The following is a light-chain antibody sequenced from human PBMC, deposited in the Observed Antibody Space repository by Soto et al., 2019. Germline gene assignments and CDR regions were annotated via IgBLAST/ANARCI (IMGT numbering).Light chain of an antibody. CDR2: DAS. V-gene: IGKV1-5*01. CDR3: QQYTNTNKPWM. CDR1: QTISFW. J-gene: IGKJ1*01. Sequence: DILVTQSPSTLSASVGDRVTITCRASQTISFWMAWYQQKQGKAPKLLVYDASTLQSGVASRFSGSGSGTEFTLIISGLQPDDSATYYCQQYTNTNKPWMFGQGTKVDIK.